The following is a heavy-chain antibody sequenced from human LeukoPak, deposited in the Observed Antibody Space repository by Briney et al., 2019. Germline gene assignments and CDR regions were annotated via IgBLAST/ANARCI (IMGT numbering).Heavy chain of an antibody. V-gene: IGHV4-34*01. CDR2: INHSGST. Sequence: SETLSLTCAVYGGSFSGYYWSWIRQPPGKGLEWVGEINHSGSTNYNPSLKSRVTISVDTSKNQFSLKLSSVTAADTAVYYCARGALSADIVVVPAAQPYFYYYMDVWGKGTTVTVSS. D-gene: IGHD2-2*01. CDR1: GGSFSGYY. CDR3: ARGALSADIVVVPAAQPYFYYYMDV. J-gene: IGHJ6*03.